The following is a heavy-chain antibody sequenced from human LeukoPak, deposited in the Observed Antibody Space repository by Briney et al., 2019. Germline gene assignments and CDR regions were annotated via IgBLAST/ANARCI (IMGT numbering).Heavy chain of an antibody. CDR2: ISSSSSYI. D-gene: IGHD4-23*01. V-gene: IGHV3-21*01. Sequence: PGGSLRLSCAASGFTFSSYSMIWDRQAPGKGLEWVSSISSSSSYIYYADSVKGRFTISRDNAKNSLYLQMNSLRAEDTAVYYCARLTTVVVIDYWGQGTLVTVSS. CDR3: ARLTTVVVIDY. CDR1: GFTFSSYS. J-gene: IGHJ4*02.